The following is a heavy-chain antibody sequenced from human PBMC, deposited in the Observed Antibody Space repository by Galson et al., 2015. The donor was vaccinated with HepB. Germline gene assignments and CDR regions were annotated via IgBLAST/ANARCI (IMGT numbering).Heavy chain of an antibody. J-gene: IGHJ5*02. CDR2: MNPNSGNT. CDR1: GYTFTSYD. Sequence: SVKVSCKASGYTFTSYDINWVRQATGQGLEWMGWMNPNSGNTGYAQKFQGRVTMTRNTSISTAYMELSSLGSEDTAVYYCARGRLVAATYWFDPWGQGTLVTVSS. V-gene: IGHV1-8*01. D-gene: IGHD2-15*01. CDR3: ARGRLVAATYWFDP.